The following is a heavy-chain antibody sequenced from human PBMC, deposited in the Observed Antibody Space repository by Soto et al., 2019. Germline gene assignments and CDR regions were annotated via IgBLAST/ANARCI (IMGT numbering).Heavy chain of an antibody. CDR3: AKLGDELPSN. V-gene: IGHV3-23*01. Sequence: GGSLRLSCVASGFSFNPYVMAWVRQVPGKGLEWVSAISSNGGSTYYPDSVKGRFTISRDNSKNTLYLQMNSLRAEDTAVYYCAKLGDELPSNWGQGTLVTVSS. J-gene: IGHJ4*02. D-gene: IGHD1-7*01. CDR2: ISSNGGST. CDR1: GFSFNPYV.